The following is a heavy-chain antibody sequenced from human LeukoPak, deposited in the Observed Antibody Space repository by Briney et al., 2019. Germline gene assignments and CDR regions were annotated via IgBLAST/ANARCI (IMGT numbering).Heavy chain of an antibody. J-gene: IGHJ4*02. D-gene: IGHD1-26*01. CDR2: IYHSGST. Sequence: SETLSLTCAVSGYSISSGYYWGWIRQPPGKGLEWIGRIYHSGSTYYNPTLKSRVTISVDTSKNQFSLKLSSVTAADTAVYYCAREGNSGSYFKGEDFDYWGQGTLVTVSS. CDR1: GYSISSGYY. V-gene: IGHV4-38-2*02. CDR3: AREGNSGSYFKGEDFDY.